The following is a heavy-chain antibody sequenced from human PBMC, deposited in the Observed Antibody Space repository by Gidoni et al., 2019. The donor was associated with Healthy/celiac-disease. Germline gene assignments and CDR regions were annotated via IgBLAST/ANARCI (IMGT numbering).Heavy chain of an antibody. J-gene: IGHJ4*02. Sequence: QLQLQESGPGLVKPSENLSLTCTVSGGSISSRSYYWRWIRQPPGNGLEWSGSIYYSGSTYYNPSLKSRVTISVDTSKNQFSMKLSSVTAADTAVYYCASPGNAPGHGGQGTLVTVSS. CDR3: ASPGNAPGH. D-gene: IGHD4-4*01. CDR2: IYYSGST. CDR1: GGSISSRSYY. V-gene: IGHV4-39*01.